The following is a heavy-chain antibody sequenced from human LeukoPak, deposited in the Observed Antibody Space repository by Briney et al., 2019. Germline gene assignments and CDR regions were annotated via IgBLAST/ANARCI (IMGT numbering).Heavy chain of an antibody. CDR2: IIPIFVTA. Sequence: VASVKVSCKASGGTFISYAISWVGQAPGQGGEGMGRIIPIFVTANYAQKFPGRVTITTDESTSTAYMELSSLRSEDTAVYYCARDKAYYYDSSGYSDYWGQGTLVTVSS. J-gene: IGHJ4*02. D-gene: IGHD3-22*01. V-gene: IGHV1-69*05. CDR3: ARDKAYYYDSSGYSDY. CDR1: GGTFISYA.